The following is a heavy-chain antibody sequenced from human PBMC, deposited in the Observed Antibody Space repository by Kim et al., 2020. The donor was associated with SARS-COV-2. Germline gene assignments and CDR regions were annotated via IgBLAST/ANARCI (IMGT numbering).Heavy chain of an antibody. Sequence: ASVKVSCKASGYTFTNYGMDWVRQAPGQGLEWMGWINTDTGKPTYAQGFTGRFIFSLDTSVSTAYLQINSLEAEDSAVYYCARDFPYCGGDCSSLYVLDYWGPGTLVTVSS. CDR2: INTDTGKP. J-gene: IGHJ4*02. CDR1: GYTFTNYG. CDR3: ARDFPYCGGDCSSLYVLDY. D-gene: IGHD2-21*02. V-gene: IGHV7-4-1*02.